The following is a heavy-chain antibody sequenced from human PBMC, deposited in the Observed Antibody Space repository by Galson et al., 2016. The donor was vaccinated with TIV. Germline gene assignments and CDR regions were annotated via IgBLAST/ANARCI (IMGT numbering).Heavy chain of an antibody. CDR1: GFTFSNYA. J-gene: IGHJ3*02. D-gene: IGHD4-23*01. CDR2: ISGSGGIT. Sequence: SLRLSCAASGFTFSNYATHWVRQAPGKGLEWVSGISGSGGITYFADSVKGRFTISRDNSMNTLYLQLNSLRAEDTAVYYCAKRRNYGGDSFENWGQGTMVTVSS. V-gene: IGHV3-23*01. CDR3: AKRRNYGGDSFEN.